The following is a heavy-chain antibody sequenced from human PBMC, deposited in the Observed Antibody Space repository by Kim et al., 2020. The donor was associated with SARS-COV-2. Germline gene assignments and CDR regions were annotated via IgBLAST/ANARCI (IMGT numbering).Heavy chain of an antibody. Sequence: GGSLRLSCAVSGFTFSNSAMNWVRQAPGKGLEWVSAISGSGASTYYADSVKGRFTISRDNSKNTLYLQMNSLRPEDTAIYYCAKYRGNFGTYNFDYWGQGTLVTVSS. CDR3: AKYRGNFGTYNFDY. CDR2: ISGSGAST. D-gene: IGHD1-1*01. CDR1: GFTFSNSA. V-gene: IGHV3-23*01. J-gene: IGHJ4*02.